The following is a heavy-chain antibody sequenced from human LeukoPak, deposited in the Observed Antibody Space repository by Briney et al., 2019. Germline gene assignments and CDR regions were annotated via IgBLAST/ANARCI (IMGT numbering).Heavy chain of an antibody. D-gene: IGHD6-13*01. J-gene: IGHJ4*02. CDR1: GFTFSNYA. CDR3: AKEAYSSSWTPFDY. V-gene: IGHV3-23*01. Sequence: GGSLRLSCAASGFTFSNYAMSWVRQAPGEGLEWVSGISGSGAFTYYADSVKGRFTISRDNSKNTLYLQMNSLRAEDTAVYYCAKEAYSSSWTPFDYWGQGTLVTVSS. CDR2: ISGSGAFT.